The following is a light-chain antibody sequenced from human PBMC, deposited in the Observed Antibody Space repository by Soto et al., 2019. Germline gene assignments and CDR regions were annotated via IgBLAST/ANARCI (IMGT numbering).Light chain of an antibody. CDR1: SSDVGGYNY. J-gene: IGLJ3*02. V-gene: IGLV2-11*01. Sequence: QSALTQPRSVSGSPGQSVTISCTGTSSDVGGYNYVSWYQQHPGKAPKLMIYDVSKRPSGVPDRFSGSKSGNTASLTISGLQAEYEADYYCCSYAGIHWVFGGGTKLTVL. CDR2: DVS. CDR3: CSYAGIHWV.